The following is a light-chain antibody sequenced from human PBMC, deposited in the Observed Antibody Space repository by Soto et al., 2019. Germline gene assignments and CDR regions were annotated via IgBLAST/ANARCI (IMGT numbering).Light chain of an antibody. J-gene: IGKJ4*01. Sequence: EIVLTQSPATLSLSPGERATLSCRASQSVSSYLAWYQQKPGQAPRLLIYDASNRATGIPARFSGSGSGTDFTLTISSLEPEDFAVYYCQQYNTWPLTFGAGTKVDIK. CDR3: QQYNTWPLT. CDR1: QSVSSY. V-gene: IGKV3-11*01. CDR2: DAS.